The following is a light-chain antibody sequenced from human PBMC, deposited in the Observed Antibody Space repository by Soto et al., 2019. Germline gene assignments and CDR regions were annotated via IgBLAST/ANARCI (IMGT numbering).Light chain of an antibody. CDR3: QHYDNWPHT. CDR2: GAS. V-gene: IGKV3-15*01. J-gene: IGKJ2*01. CDR1: QNLSSK. Sequence: EVVLTQSPATLSVSPGERATLSCRASQNLSSKLAWYQHQPGQAPRLLIYGASTRVTGIPARFSGSGSGTDFTLTISSLQSEDSAVYYCQHYDNWPHTFGQGTKLEIK.